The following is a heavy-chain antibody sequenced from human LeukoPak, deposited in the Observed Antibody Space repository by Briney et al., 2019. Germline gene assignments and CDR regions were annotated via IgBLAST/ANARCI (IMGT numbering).Heavy chain of an antibody. CDR3: ARDATYYYDSSGYYYDYAFDI. Sequence: ASVKVSCKASGYTFTGYYMHWVRQAPEQGLEWMGWINPNSGGTNYAQKFQGRVTMTRDTSISTAYMELSRLRSDDTAVYYCARDATYYYDSSGYYYDYAFDIWGQGTMVTVSS. CDR2: INPNSGGT. V-gene: IGHV1-2*02. D-gene: IGHD3-22*01. CDR1: GYTFTGYY. J-gene: IGHJ3*02.